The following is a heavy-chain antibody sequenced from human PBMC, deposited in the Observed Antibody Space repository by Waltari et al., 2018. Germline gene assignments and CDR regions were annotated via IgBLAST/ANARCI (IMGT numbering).Heavy chain of an antibody. D-gene: IGHD3-22*01. V-gene: IGHV3-30*04. CDR3: ARDYCDRANCHGMDV. J-gene: IGHJ6*02. CDR2: ISYNGRNI. Sequence: QVQLVESGGGVVQPGGSLRLSCAASEFTFSSYAMHWVRQAPGRVLEWVAVISYNGRNIYYVDSVKGRFTISRDNSKKTLYMQMNSLTVEDTAVYYCARDYCDRANCHGMDVWGQGTTVTV. CDR1: EFTFSSYA.